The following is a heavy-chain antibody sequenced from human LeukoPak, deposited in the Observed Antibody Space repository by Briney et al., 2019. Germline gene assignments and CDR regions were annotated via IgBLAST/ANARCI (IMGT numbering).Heavy chain of an antibody. D-gene: IGHD4-23*01. CDR2: TNGATGNT. CDR3: ARSPGGNARTWLDY. J-gene: IGHJ4*02. V-gene: IGHV1-3*01. Sequence: ASVKVSCESSGYTFTNSALHWVRQAPGQRLEWMGWTNGATGNTRFSQDFQGRLTITIDTSASTGYMELSSLTSDDTAVYYCARSPGGNARTWLDYWGQGTLVTVSS. CDR1: GYTFTNSA.